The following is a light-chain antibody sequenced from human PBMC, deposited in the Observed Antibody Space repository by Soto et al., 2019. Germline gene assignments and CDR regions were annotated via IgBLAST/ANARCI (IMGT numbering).Light chain of an antibody. Sequence: SALTQPASVSASPGQSITISCTRTSSDVGGYNYVSWYQQHPGNAPKLMIYEVSNRPSGVSNRFSGSKSGNTSSLTISGLQAEDEADYYCSSYTSSSTGDVFGTGTKVTVL. V-gene: IGLV2-14*01. CDR1: SSDVGGYNY. J-gene: IGLJ1*01. CDR2: EVS. CDR3: SSYTSSSTGDV.